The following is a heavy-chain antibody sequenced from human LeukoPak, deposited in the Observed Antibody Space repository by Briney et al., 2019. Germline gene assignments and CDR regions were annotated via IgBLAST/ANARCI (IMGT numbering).Heavy chain of an antibody. V-gene: IGHV1-2*02. CDR1: GYTFTSYA. Sequence: WASVKVSCKASGYTFTSYAMNWVRQAPGQGLEWMGWINPNSGGTNYAQKFQGRVTMTRDTSISTAYMELSRLRSDDTAVYYCAREKLVRLILARWFDPWGQGTLVTVSS. D-gene: IGHD1-1*01. CDR2: INPNSGGT. J-gene: IGHJ5*02. CDR3: AREKLVRLILARWFDP.